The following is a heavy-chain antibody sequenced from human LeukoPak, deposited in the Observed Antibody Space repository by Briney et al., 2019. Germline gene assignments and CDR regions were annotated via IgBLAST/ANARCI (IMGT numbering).Heavy chain of an antibody. D-gene: IGHD2-2*02. J-gene: IGHJ6*03. V-gene: IGHV3-11*04. CDR1: GFTFSDRY. CDR2: ISPNSNTI. CDR3: ARIIVVVPAAIPSGANYYYYMDV. Sequence: GGSLRLSCAAAGFTFSDRYMSWIRQAPGKGMEWVAYISPNSNTIHYADSVKGRFTIFRDNAKNSLFLQVNSLRVEDTAVYYCARIIVVVPAAIPSGANYYYYMDVWGKGTTVTVSS.